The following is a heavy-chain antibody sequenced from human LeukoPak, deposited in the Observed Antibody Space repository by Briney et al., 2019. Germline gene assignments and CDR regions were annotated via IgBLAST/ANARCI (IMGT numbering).Heavy chain of an antibody. D-gene: IGHD3-22*01. Sequence: GASVKVSCKASGGTFSSYAISWVRQAPGQGLEWMGGIIPIFGTANYAQKFQGRVTITTDESTSTAYMELSSLRSEDTAVYYCARAAYYYDSSGYFVPYHWGQGTLVTVSS. CDR1: GGTFSSYA. CDR2: IIPIFGTA. CDR3: ARAAYYYDSSGYFVPYH. V-gene: IGHV1-69*05. J-gene: IGHJ5*02.